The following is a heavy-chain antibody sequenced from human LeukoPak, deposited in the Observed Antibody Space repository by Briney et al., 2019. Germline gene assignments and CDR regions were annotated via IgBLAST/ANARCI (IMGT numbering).Heavy chain of an antibody. Sequence: SETLSLTCTVSGGSISSSSYYWGWVRPPPGKGLEWIGSIYYSGSTYYNPSLKSRVTISVDTSKNQFSLKLSSVTAADTAVYYCARHPLTPYGMDVWGQGTTVTVSS. J-gene: IGHJ6*02. CDR1: GGSISSSSYY. CDR2: IYYSGST. V-gene: IGHV4-39*01. CDR3: ARHPLTPYGMDV.